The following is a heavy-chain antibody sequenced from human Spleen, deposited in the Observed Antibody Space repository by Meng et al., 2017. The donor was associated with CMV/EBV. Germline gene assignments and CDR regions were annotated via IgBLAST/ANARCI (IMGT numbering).Heavy chain of an antibody. J-gene: IGHJ6*02. V-gene: IGHV1-46*01. CDR1: GYTLTAYY. D-gene: IGHD2-2*01. CDR3: AREGAQIVVLPAPPQEYHFYGMDV. Sequence: ASVKVSCKASGYTLTAYYMHWVRQAPGQGLEWMGIINPGGGSASYAQKFQGRVTMTRDTSTNTVYMELSSLTSEDTAVYYCAREGAQIVVLPAPPQEYHFYGMDVWGQGTTVTVSS. CDR2: INPGGGSA.